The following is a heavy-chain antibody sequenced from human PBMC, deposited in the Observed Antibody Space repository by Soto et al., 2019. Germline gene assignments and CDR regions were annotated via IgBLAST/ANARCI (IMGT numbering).Heavy chain of an antibody. D-gene: IGHD3-10*01. CDR2: IIPILGIA. V-gene: IGHV1-69*02. Sequence: QVQLVQSGAAVKKPGSSVKVSCKASGGTFSSYTISWVRQAPGQGLEWMGRIIPILGIANYAQKFQGRVTITADKSTSTAYMALSSLRSEDTAVYYCASSMSSGYYYGMDVWGQGATVTVSS. CDR1: GGTFSSYT. J-gene: IGHJ6*02. CDR3: ASSMSSGYYYGMDV.